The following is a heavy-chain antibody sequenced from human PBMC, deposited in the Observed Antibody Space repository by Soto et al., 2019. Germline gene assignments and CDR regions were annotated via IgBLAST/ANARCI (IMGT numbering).Heavy chain of an antibody. J-gene: IGHJ6*03. V-gene: IGHV3-21*01. CDR2: ISSSSSYI. D-gene: IGHD2-15*01. CDR3: ARYHSGCSGGSCYPHYYYYYYMDV. CDR1: GFTFSSYS. Sequence: EVQLVESGGGLVKPGGSLRLSCAASGFTFSSYSMNWVRQAPGKGLEWVSSISSSSSYIYYADSVKGRFTISRDNAKNSLYLQMNSLRAEDTAVYYCARYHSGCSGGSCYPHYYYYYYMDVWGKGTTVTVSS.